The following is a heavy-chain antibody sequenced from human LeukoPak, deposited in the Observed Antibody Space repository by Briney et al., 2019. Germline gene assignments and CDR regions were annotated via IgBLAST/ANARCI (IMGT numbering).Heavy chain of an antibody. V-gene: IGHV3-33*01. Sequence: GGSLRLSCAASGFTFSSYGMHWVRQAPGKGLEWVAVIWYDGSNKYYADSVKGRFTISRDNSKNTLYLQMNSLRAEDTAVYCCARDNYDSSGYSFYWGQGTLVTVSS. J-gene: IGHJ4*02. CDR2: IWYDGSNK. CDR1: GFTFSSYG. CDR3: ARDNYDSSGYSFY. D-gene: IGHD3-22*01.